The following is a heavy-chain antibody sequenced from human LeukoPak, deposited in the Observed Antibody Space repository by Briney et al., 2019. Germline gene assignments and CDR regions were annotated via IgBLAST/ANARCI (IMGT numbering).Heavy chain of an antibody. V-gene: IGHV4-61*02. CDR2: IYTSGST. CDR1: GGSISSGSYY. D-gene: IGHD3-9*01. CDR3: AREGIHYDILTGYSHGYMDV. Sequence: PSETLSLTCTVSGGSISSGSYYWSWIRQPAGKGLEWIGRIYTSGSTNYNPSPKSRVTISVDTSKNQFSLKLSSVTAADTAVYYCAREGIHYDILTGYSHGYMDVWGKGTTVTISS. J-gene: IGHJ6*03.